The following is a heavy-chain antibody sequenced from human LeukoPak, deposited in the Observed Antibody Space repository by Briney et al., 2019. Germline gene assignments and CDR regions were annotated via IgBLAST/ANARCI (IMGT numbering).Heavy chain of an antibody. V-gene: IGHV3-21*01. CDR1: GFTFSSYS. CDR2: ISSSSSNI. CDR3: ARPITIFGVVGDDY. Sequence: GGSLRLSCAASGFTFSSYSMNWVRQARGEGVEWVSSISSSSSNIYYADSGKGRFTISRDNAKNSLYLQMNSLRAEDTAVYYCARPITIFGVVGDDYWGQGTLVTVSS. D-gene: IGHD3-3*01. J-gene: IGHJ4*02.